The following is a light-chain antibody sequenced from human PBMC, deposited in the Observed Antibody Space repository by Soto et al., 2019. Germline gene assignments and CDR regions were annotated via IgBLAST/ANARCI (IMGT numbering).Light chain of an antibody. CDR2: DAS. V-gene: IGKV1-5*01. J-gene: IGKJ1*01. Sequence: DIQMTQSPSTLSASVGDRVTITCRASQSISSWLAWYQQKPGKAPKLLIYDASSLESGFPSRFGGSGSGTEFTLTISSLQPDDFATYYCQQYETYWTFGQGTKVDIK. CDR3: QQYETYWT. CDR1: QSISSW.